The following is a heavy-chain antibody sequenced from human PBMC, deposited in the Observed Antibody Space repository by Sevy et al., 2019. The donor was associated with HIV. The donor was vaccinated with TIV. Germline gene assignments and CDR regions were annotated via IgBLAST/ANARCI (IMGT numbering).Heavy chain of an antibody. CDR2: ISSSGSTI. CDR1: GFTFSDYY. CDR3: ASRPRDYYGSGSDYKNGMDV. J-gene: IGHJ6*02. V-gene: IGHV3-11*01. D-gene: IGHD3-10*01. Sequence: GGSLRLSCAASGFTFSDYYMSWIRQAPGKGLEWVSYISSSGSTIYYADSVKGRFTISRDNAKNSLYLQMNSLRAEDTAVYYWASRPRDYYGSGSDYKNGMDVWGQGTTVTVSS.